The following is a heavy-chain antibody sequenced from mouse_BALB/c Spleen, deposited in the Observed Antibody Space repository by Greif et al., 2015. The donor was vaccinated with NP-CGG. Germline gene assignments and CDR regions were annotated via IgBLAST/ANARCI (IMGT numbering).Heavy chain of an antibody. CDR2: ISSGGSYT. CDR1: GFAFSSYD. V-gene: IGHV5-9*02. J-gene: IGHJ4*01. CDR3: ARRQDYAMDY. Sequence: EVQLVESGGGLVKPGGSLKLSCAASGFAFSSYDMSWVRQTPEKRLEWVATISSGGSYTYYPDSVKGRFTISRDNARNTLYLQMSSLRSEDTALYYCARRQDYAMDYWGQGTSVTVSS. D-gene: IGHD6-1*01.